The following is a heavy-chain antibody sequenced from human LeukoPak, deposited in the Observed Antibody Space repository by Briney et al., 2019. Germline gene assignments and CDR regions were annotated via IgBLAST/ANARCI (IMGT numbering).Heavy chain of an antibody. CDR2: IYYSGST. Sequence: PSQTLSLTCTVSGGSISSGDYYWSWIRQPPGKGLEWIGYIYYSGSTYYNPSLKSRVTISVDTSKNQFSLKLSSVTAADTAVYYCARDTLSGFFHGQRYYYSMDVWGQGTTVTVSS. D-gene: IGHD3-10*01. CDR1: GGSISSGDYY. V-gene: IGHV4-30-4*01. J-gene: IGHJ6*02. CDR3: ARDTLSGFFHGQRYYYSMDV.